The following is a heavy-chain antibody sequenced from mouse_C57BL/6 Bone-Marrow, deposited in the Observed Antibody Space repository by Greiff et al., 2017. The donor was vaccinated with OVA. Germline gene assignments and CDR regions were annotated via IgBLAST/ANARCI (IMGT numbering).Heavy chain of an antibody. V-gene: IGHV5-12*01. D-gene: IGHD2-3*01. J-gene: IGHJ1*03. CDR1: GFTFSDYY. Sequence: DVMLVESGGGLVQPGGSLKLSCAASGFTFSDYYMYWVRQTPEKRLEWVAYISNGGGSTYYPATVKGRFTISRDNAKNPLYLQMSRLKSEETAMYYCARFDGYYWYFDVWGTGTTVTVSS. CDR2: ISNGGGST. CDR3: ARFDGYYWYFDV.